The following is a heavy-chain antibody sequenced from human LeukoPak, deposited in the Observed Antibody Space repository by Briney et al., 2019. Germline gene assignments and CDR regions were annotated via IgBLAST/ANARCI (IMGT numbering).Heavy chain of an antibody. CDR2: IYPGDSDT. CDR3: ARHIYSGYDRDYYYYYGMDV. J-gene: IGHJ6*02. Sequence: GESLKISCKGFGYSFTSYWIGWVRQMPGKGLEWMGMIYPGDSDTKYSPSFQGHVTISGDKSISTAYLQWSSLKASDSAMYYCARHIYSGYDRDYYYYYGMDVWGQGTTVTVSS. D-gene: IGHD5-12*01. V-gene: IGHV5-51*01. CDR1: GYSFTSYW.